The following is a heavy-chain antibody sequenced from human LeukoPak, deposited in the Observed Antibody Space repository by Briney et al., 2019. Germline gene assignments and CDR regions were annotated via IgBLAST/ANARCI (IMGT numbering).Heavy chain of an antibody. CDR3: ARGASSSWYSLWKF. Sequence: PSETLSLTCTVSGASISSYYWSWIRQPPGEGLEWLGYFYHSGGTNYNPSLKSRATISIDTSKNEVSLKPRSVTAADTAVYYCARGASSSWYSLWKFWGQGTLVTVSS. J-gene: IGHJ4*02. D-gene: IGHD6-13*01. CDR2: FYHSGGT. V-gene: IGHV4-59*01. CDR1: GASISSYY.